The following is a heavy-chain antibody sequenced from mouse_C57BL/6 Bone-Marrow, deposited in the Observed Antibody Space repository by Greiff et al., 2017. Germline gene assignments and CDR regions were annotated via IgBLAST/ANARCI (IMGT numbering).Heavy chain of an antibody. J-gene: IGHJ1*03. CDR1: GYTFTSYW. Sequence: QVQLQQPGAELVMPGASVKLSCKASGYTFTSYWMPWVKQRPGQGLEWIGEIDPSDSYTNYNQKFKGKSTLTVDKSSSPAYMQLSSLTSEDSAVXYCARLGVDGSTLHVPYWYFDVWGTGTTVTVSS. D-gene: IGHD1-1*01. CDR2: IDPSDSYT. CDR3: ARLGVDGSTLHVPYWYFDV. V-gene: IGHV1-69*01.